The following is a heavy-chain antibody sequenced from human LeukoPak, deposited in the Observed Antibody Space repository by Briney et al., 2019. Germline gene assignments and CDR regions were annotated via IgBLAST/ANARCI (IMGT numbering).Heavy chain of an antibody. CDR3: ARYMARSPVPVVPAAILDY. D-gene: IGHD2-2*01. CDR2: IYYSGST. J-gene: IGHJ4*02. CDR1: GGSISSYY. Sequence: SETLSLTCTVSGGSISSYYWSWIRQPPGKGLEWIGYIYYSGSTNYNPSLKSRVTISVDTSKNQFSLKLSSVTAADTAVYYCARYMARSPVPVVPAAILDYWGQGTLVTVSS. V-gene: IGHV4-59*01.